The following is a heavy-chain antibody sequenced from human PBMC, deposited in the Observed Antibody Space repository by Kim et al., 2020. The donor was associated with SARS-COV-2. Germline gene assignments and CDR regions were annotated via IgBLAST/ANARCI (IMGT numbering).Heavy chain of an antibody. D-gene: IGHD1-1*01. CDR1: GFTFSSYA. V-gene: IGHV3-23*01. J-gene: IGHJ3*02. CDR3: ANWGGDQLEQDAFDI. CDR2: ISGSGGST. Sequence: GGSLRLSCAASGFTFSSYAMSWVRQAPGKGLEWVSAISGSGGSTYYADSVKGRFTISRDNSKNTLYLQMNSLRAEDTAVYYCANWGGDQLEQDAFDIWGQGTMVTVSS.